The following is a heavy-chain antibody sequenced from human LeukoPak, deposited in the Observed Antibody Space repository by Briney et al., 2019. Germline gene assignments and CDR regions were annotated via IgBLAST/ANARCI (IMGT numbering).Heavy chain of an antibody. CDR1: GGSIRSYY. J-gene: IGHJ2*01. V-gene: IGHV4-59*01. CDR2: IYYTGST. Sequence: SETLSLTCTASGGSIRSYYRSWIRQPPGKGLEWIGYIYYTGSTNYNPSLKSRVTMSVDTSKNQFSLKLSSVTGADTAVYYCARVTTDYGDANYFDLWGRGTLVTVSS. D-gene: IGHD4-17*01. CDR3: ARVTTDYGDANYFDL.